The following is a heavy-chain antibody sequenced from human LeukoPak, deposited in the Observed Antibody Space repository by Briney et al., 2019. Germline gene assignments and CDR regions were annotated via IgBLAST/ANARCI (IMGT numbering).Heavy chain of an antibody. V-gene: IGHV1-2*02. CDR2: INPNSGGT. J-gene: IGHJ4*02. CDR1: GYTFTGYY. CDR3: ARGYYDILTGYTFDY. D-gene: IGHD3-9*01. Sequence: ASVKVSCKASGYTFTGYYMHWVRQAPGQGLEWMGWINPNSGGTNYAQKFQGRVTMTRDTSISTAYMELSRLRSDDTAVYYCARGYYDILTGYTFDYWGQGTLVTVSS.